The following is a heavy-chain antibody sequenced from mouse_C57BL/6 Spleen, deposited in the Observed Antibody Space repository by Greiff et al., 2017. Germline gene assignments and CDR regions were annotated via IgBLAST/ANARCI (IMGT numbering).Heavy chain of an antibody. Sequence: QVQLQQSGPELVKPGASVKISCKASGYAFSSSWMNWVKPRPGKGLEWIGRIYPGDGDTNYNGKFKGKATLTADKSSSTAYMQLSSLTSEDSAVYFCARGGYGNYWYFDVWGTGTTVTVSS. V-gene: IGHV1-82*01. CDR3: ARGGYGNYWYFDV. D-gene: IGHD2-10*02. CDR2: IYPGDGDT. CDR1: GYAFSSSW. J-gene: IGHJ1*03.